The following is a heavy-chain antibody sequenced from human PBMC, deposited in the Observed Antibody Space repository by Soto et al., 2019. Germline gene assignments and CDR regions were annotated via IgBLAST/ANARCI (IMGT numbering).Heavy chain of an antibody. J-gene: IGHJ6*02. V-gene: IGHV4-39*01. CDR2: MFYSGLT. CDR1: GYSVSSSEYY. CDR3: APLTVSLSGPYGIHV. Sequence: PSETLSLTCSVSGYSVSSSEYYWAWIRQPPGKGLEWIGSMFYSGLTYYNPSLKSRVTLFVDTSKNQFSVRLKSVTAADTAVYYCAPLTVSLSGPYGIHVWGQGTTVTVSS. D-gene: IGHD2-21*01.